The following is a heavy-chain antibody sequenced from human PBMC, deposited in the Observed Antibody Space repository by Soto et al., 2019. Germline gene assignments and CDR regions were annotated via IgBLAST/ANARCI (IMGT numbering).Heavy chain of an antibody. CDR1: GERLNNYA. Sequence: SVESGCKACGERLNNYAISGVRQAPGQGREWMGRIIPILGIANYAQKFQGRVTITADKSTSTAYMELSSLRAEDTAVYYCAREGIAARQYGMDVWGQGPTVTVSS. CDR3: AREGIAARQYGMDV. J-gene: IGHJ6*02. CDR2: IIPILGIA. V-gene: IGHV1-69*04. D-gene: IGHD6-6*01.